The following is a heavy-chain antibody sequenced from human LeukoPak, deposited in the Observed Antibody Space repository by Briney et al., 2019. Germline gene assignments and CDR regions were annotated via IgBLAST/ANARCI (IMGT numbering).Heavy chain of an antibody. V-gene: IGHV3-74*01. D-gene: IGHD2-2*01. CDR2: INSDASVT. CDR3: AKDEVVPGYYYTDV. Sequence: GGSLRLSCAASGFTFSNYWMHWVRQTPGKGLVWVSRINSDASVTTYADSVKGRFTISRDNSKNTMYLQMNSLNAEDTAVYYCAKDEVVPGYYYTDVWGRGTTVTISS. J-gene: IGHJ6*03. CDR1: GFTFSNYW.